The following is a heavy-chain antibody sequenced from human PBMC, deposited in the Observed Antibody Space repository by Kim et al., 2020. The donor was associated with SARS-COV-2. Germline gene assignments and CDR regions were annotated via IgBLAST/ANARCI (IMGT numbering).Heavy chain of an antibody. Sequence: GESLKISCKGSGYSFTSYWIGWVRQMPGKGLEWMGIIYPGDSDTRYSPSFQGQVTISADKSISTAYLQWSSLKASDTAMYYCARSPNYYGSGSYYNFWFDPWGQGTLVTVSS. CDR3: ARSPNYYGSGSYYNFWFDP. D-gene: IGHD3-10*01. J-gene: IGHJ5*02. CDR2: IYPGDSDT. CDR1: GYSFTSYW. V-gene: IGHV5-51*01.